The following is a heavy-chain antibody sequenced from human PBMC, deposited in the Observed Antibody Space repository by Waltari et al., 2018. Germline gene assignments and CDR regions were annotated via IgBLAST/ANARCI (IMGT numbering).Heavy chain of an antibody. CDR2: ISSSSSTI. CDR1: GFPFSSYS. Sequence: EVQLVESGGGLVQPGGSLRLSCAASGFPFSSYSMHWVRQAPGKGLEWVSYISSSSSTIYYADSVKGRFTISRDNAKNSLYLQMNSLRAEDTAVYYCAREIGIGAFDIWGQGTMVTVSS. J-gene: IGHJ3*02. V-gene: IGHV3-48*04. CDR3: AREIGIGAFDI. D-gene: IGHD1-26*01.